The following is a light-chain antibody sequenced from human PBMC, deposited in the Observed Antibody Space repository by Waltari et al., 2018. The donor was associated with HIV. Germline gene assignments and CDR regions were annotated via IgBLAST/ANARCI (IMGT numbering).Light chain of an antibody. CDR3: AAWDDSLWV. J-gene: IGLJ3*02. CDR1: SSNIGSNY. V-gene: IGLV1-47*01. Sequence: QSVLTQPPSASGTPGQRVTISCSGSSSNIGSNYVYWYQQLPGTAPKLLIYRNNQRPSGVPDRVAGSKSGTSASLAISGLRSEDAADYYCAAWDDSLWVFGGGTKLTVL. CDR2: RNN.